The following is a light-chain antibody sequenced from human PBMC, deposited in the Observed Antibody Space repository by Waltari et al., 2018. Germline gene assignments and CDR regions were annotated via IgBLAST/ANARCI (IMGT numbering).Light chain of an antibody. V-gene: IGKV1-6*02. CDR1: QDIKND. CDR3: LQDYTYPLT. J-gene: IGKJ4*01. CDR2: AAA. Sequence: AIQITQSPSSLSASVGDRVTITCRASQDIKNDLGWYQKKPDTAPKFLIHAAASLQSAVPSGFSGGGSGTNFTLTISSLQPEDFATYYCLQDYTYPLTFGGGTKVEIK.